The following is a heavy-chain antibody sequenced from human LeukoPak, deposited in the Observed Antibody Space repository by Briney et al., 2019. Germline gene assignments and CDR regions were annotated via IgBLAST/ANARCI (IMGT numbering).Heavy chain of an antibody. Sequence: PSETLSLTCTVSGGSISSYYWSWIRQPPGKGLEWIGYIYYSGSTNYNPSLKSRVTISVDTSKNQFSLKLSSVTAADTAVYYCARDTAMAGGVDYWGQGTLVTVSS. V-gene: IGHV4-59*01. D-gene: IGHD5-18*01. CDR3: ARDTAMAGGVDY. CDR2: IYYSGST. J-gene: IGHJ4*02. CDR1: GGSISSYY.